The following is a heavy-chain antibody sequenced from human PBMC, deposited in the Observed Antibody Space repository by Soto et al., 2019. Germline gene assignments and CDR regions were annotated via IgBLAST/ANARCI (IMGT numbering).Heavy chain of an antibody. V-gene: IGHV3-33*01. Sequence: QVQLVESGGGVVQPGRSLRLSCAASGFTFSSYGMHWVRQAPGKGLEWVAVIWYDGSNKYYADSVKGRFTISRDNSKNPLYMQMNSLRAEDTDVYYCARGVTGTYGGYWGQGTLVTVSS. CDR3: ARGVTGTYGGY. D-gene: IGHD1-1*01. J-gene: IGHJ4*02. CDR2: IWYDGSNK. CDR1: GFTFSSYG.